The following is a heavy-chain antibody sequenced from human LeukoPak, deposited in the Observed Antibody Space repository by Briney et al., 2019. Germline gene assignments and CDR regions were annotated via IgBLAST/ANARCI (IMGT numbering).Heavy chain of an antibody. V-gene: IGHV4-30-4*01. Sequence: SQTLCLTCTVSGGSISSGDYYWSWIRQPPGKGLEWIGYIYYSGSTYYNPSLKSRVTISVDTSKNQFSLKLSSVTAADTAVYYCARGLDYDILTGYYKAPGEFDPWGQGTLVTVSS. CDR1: GGSISSGDYY. J-gene: IGHJ5*02. D-gene: IGHD3-9*01. CDR3: ARGLDYDILTGYYKAPGEFDP. CDR2: IYYSGST.